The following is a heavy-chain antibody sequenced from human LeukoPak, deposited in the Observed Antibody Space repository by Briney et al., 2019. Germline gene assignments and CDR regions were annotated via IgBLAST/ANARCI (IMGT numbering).Heavy chain of an antibody. V-gene: IGHV3-21*01. D-gene: IGHD2-2*01. J-gene: IGHJ6*04. CDR3: ARDYLPAAQHYGMDV. CDR2: ISSSSSYI. CDR1: GFTFSSYS. Sequence: PGGSLRLSCAASGFTFSSYSMNWVRQAPGKGLEWVSSISSSSSYIYYADSVKGRFTISRDNAKNSLCLQMNSLRAEDTAVYYCARDYLPAAQHYGMDVWGKGTTVTVSS.